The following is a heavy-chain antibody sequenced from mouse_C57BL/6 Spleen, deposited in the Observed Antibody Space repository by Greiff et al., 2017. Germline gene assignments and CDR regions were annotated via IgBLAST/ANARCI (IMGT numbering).Heavy chain of an antibody. V-gene: IGHV14-1*01. Sequence: VQLQQPGAELVKPGASVKLSCKASGYTFTSYWMHWVKPRPEQGLEWIGRIDPENGDTEYAPKFQGKATMTADTSSNTAYLQLSSLTSEDAAVCYCASGYYEGCWGQGTLVTVSA. CDR3: ASGYYEGC. CDR1: GYTFTSYW. CDR2: IDPENGDT. D-gene: IGHD2-3*01. J-gene: IGHJ3*01.